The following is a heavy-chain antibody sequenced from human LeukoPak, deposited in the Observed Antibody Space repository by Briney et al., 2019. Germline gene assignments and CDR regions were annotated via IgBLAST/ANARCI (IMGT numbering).Heavy chain of an antibody. Sequence: SETLSLTCTVSGGSISSYYWSWIRQPAGKGLEWIGRIYTSGSTNYNPSLKSRVTMSVDTSKNQFSLKLSSVTAADTAVYYCARADVDSVIGAFDIWSQGTMVTVSS. V-gene: IGHV4-4*07. J-gene: IGHJ3*02. CDR2: IYTSGST. D-gene: IGHD2-21*01. CDR3: ARADVDSVIGAFDI. CDR1: GGSISSYY.